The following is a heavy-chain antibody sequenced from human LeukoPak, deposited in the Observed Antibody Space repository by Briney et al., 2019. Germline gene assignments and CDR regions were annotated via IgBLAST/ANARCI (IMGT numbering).Heavy chain of an antibody. D-gene: IGHD6-19*01. Sequence: DSXXXXSAAWNWIRQSPSRGLEWLGSTYYRSKLYNDYAVSVKSRITINPDTSKNQFSLQLNSVTPEDTAVYYCARDSFGYSSGWYEAGFDYWGQGTLVTVSS. V-gene: IGHV6-1*01. CDR1: DSXXXXSAA. CDR2: TYYRSKLYN. J-gene: IGHJ4*02. CDR3: ARDSFGYSSGWYEAGFDY.